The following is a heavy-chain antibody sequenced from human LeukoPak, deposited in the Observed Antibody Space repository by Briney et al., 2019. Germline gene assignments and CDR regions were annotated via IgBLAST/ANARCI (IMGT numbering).Heavy chain of an antibody. CDR1: GFTFSSYW. V-gene: IGHV3-74*01. CDR2: INSDGSST. Sequence: GGSLRLSCAASGFTFSSYWMHWVRQAPGKGPVWVSRINSDGSSTSYADSVKGRFTISRDNAKNTLYLQMNSLRAEDTAVYYCARVEYGYYDFWSGLNYFDYWGQGTLVTVSS. CDR3: ARVEYGYYDFWSGLNYFDY. J-gene: IGHJ4*02. D-gene: IGHD3-3*01.